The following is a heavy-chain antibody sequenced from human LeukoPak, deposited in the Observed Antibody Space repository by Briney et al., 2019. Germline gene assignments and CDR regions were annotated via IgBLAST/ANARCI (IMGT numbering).Heavy chain of an antibody. V-gene: IGHV3-23*01. J-gene: IGHJ4*02. Sequence: GGSLRLSCAASRFIFSNYAMHWVRQAPGKGLEWVSAISGSGDSTYYGDSVKGRFTISRDNSKNTLYLQMNSLRAEDTAVYYCAKTRPLDSSSWSHGDYWGQGTLVTVSS. D-gene: IGHD6-13*01. CDR2: ISGSGDST. CDR1: RFIFSNYA. CDR3: AKTRPLDSSSWSHGDY.